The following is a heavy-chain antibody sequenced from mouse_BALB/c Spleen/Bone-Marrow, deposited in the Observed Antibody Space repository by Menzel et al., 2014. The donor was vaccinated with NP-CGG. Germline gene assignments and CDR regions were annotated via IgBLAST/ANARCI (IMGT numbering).Heavy chain of an antibody. CDR1: GFSLSRYN. J-gene: IGHJ2*01. V-gene: IGHV2-6-4*01. CDR3: ARNYYGIPYYFDY. Sequence: QVQLKESGPGLVAPSQRLSIPCTVSGFSLSRYNVHWVRQPPGKGLEWLGMIWNGGSTDYNSALKSRLSISKDNSKSQVFLKMNSLQTDDTAMYYCARNYYGIPYYFDYWGQGTTLTVSS. CDR2: IWNGGST. D-gene: IGHD1-1*01.